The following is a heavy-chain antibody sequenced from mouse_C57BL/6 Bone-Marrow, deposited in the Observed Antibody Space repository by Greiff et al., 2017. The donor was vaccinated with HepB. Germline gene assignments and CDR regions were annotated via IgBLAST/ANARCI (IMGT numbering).Heavy chain of an antibody. D-gene: IGHD2-3*01. CDR2: IDPSDSYT. J-gene: IGHJ2*01. Sequence: QVQLQQPGAELVRPGTSVKLSCKASGYTFTSYWMHWVKQRPGQGLEWIGVIDPSDSYTNYNQKFKGKATFTVDTSSSTAYMQLSSLTSEDSAVYYCARKWLLGYWGQGTTLTVSS. CDR1: GYTFTSYW. CDR3: ARKWLLGY. V-gene: IGHV1-59*01.